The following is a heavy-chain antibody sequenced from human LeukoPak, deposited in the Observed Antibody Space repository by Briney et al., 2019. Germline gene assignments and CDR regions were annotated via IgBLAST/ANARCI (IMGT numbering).Heavy chain of an antibody. CDR1: VYTLTGYY. J-gene: IGHJ4*02. Sequence: ASVKVSCKASVYTLTGYYIHWVRQAPGQGLEWMGWINRNTGGTDYAQKFQGRVTMTRDTSISTAYMELSRLRSDDTAMYYCAWNYSFDHWGQGTLVSVFS. V-gene: IGHV1-2*02. D-gene: IGHD1-7*01. CDR3: AWNYSFDH. CDR2: INRNTGGT.